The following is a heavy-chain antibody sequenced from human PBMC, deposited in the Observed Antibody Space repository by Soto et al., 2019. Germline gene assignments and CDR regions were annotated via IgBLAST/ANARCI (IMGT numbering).Heavy chain of an antibody. D-gene: IGHD3-10*01. CDR2: VYSGGGT. CDR1: GGSLRGGS. CDR3: VSYGSGTYYSGYSFDF. V-gene: IGHV4-59*01. Sequence: PSENLSLTCTVSGGSLRGGSWSWIRQSPGKGLEWIGYVYSGGGTNYSPSFMGRVTISVDTTDNQFSLKLNSVTAADTAVYYCVSYGSGTYYSGYSFDFWSQGSLVTVS. J-gene: IGHJ4*02.